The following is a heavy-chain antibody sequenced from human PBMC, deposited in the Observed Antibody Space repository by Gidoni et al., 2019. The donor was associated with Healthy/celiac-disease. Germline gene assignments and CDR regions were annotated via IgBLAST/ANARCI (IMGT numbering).Heavy chain of an antibody. CDR1: GFTFSSYA. J-gene: IGHJ4*02. CDR2: ISGSGGST. V-gene: IGHV3-23*01. Sequence: EVQLLESGGGLVQPVGSLRLSCAASGFTFSSYALSWVRQAPGKGLEWVSAISGSGGSTYYADSVKGRFTISRDNSKNTLYLQVNSLRAEDTAVYYCAKLAVAGTEGFDYWGQGTLVTVSS. D-gene: IGHD6-19*01. CDR3: AKLAVAGTEGFDY.